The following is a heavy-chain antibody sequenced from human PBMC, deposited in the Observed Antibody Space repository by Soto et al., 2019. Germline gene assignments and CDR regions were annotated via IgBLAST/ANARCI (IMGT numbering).Heavy chain of an antibody. Sequence: SVKVSCKASGGTFSSYAISWVRQAPGQGLEWMGGIIPIFGTANYAQKFQGRVTITADKSTSTAYMELSSLRSEDTAVYYCARYYYDSSGPLYYFDYWGQGTLVTVSS. D-gene: IGHD3-22*01. J-gene: IGHJ4*02. CDR1: GGTFSSYA. CDR3: ARYYYDSSGPLYYFDY. CDR2: IIPIFGTA. V-gene: IGHV1-69*06.